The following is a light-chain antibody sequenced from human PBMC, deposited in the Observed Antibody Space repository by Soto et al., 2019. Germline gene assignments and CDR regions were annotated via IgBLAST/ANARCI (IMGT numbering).Light chain of an antibody. V-gene: IGKV1-12*01. CDR3: QQGASFPRT. J-gene: IGKJ4*01. CDR2: AAS. Sequence: DLQMTQSPSSVSASVGDTVTITCRASQAVSTWLAWYQQKPGGAPKLLIYAASTLQSGVPSRFSGSGSGTDFTLTIRSLQPEDFATYYCQQGASFPRTFGGGTKVGIK. CDR1: QAVSTW.